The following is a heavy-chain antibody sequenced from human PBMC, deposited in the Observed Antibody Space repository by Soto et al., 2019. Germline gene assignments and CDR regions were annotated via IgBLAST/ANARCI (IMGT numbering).Heavy chain of an antibody. CDR1: GFTVSSNY. Sequence: GGSLRLSCAASGFTVSSNYMSWVRQAPGKGLEWVSVIYSGGSTYYADSVKGRFTISRDNSKNTLYLQMNSLGAEDTAVYYCAREAPTPPNHSSGWSGAFDIWGQGTMVTVSS. CDR2: IYSGGST. D-gene: IGHD6-19*01. CDR3: AREAPTPPNHSSGWSGAFDI. J-gene: IGHJ3*02. V-gene: IGHV3-66*01.